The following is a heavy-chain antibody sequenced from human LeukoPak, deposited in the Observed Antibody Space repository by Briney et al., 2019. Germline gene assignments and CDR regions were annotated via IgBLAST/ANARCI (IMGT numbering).Heavy chain of an antibody. J-gene: IGHJ4*02. D-gene: IGHD3-10*01. Sequence: ASVKVSFKASGYTFTSYYMHWVRQAPGQGLEWMGIINPSGGSTSYAQKFQGRVTMTRDTSTSTVYMELSSLRSEDTAVYYCARGGNYYGSWSYLGDYFDYWGQGTLVTVSS. CDR1: GYTFTSYY. V-gene: IGHV1-46*01. CDR3: ARGGNYYGSWSYLGDYFDY. CDR2: INPSGGST.